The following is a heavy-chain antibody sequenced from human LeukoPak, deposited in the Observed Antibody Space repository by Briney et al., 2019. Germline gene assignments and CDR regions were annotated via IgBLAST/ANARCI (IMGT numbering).Heavy chain of an antibody. J-gene: IGHJ4*02. CDR1: GLTFSSYA. Sequence: PGGSLRLSCAASGLTFSSYAMSWVRQAPGKGLEWVSAISGSGGSTYYADSVKGRFTISRDNSKNTLYLQMNSLRAEDTAVYYCAKVVRGILTGYSPYDYWGQGTLVTVSS. CDR2: ISGSGGST. D-gene: IGHD3-9*01. CDR3: AKVVRGILTGYSPYDY. V-gene: IGHV3-23*01.